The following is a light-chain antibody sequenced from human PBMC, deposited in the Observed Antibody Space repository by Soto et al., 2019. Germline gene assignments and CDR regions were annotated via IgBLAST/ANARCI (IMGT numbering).Light chain of an antibody. J-gene: IGKJ2*01. V-gene: IGKV1-5*01. CDR3: QQSYSTPPT. CDR2: DAS. Sequence: GDRVAITCRASQSISSWLAWYQQRPGKAPKLLIYDASSLQSGVPSRFSGSGSGTEFTLTIDSLQPEDFATYYCQQSYSTPPTFGQGTKLEIK. CDR1: QSISSW.